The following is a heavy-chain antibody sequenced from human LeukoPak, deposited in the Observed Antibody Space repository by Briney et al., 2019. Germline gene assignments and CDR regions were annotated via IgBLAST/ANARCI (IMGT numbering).Heavy chain of an antibody. CDR2: ISSSSSYI. Sequence: GGSLRLSCAASGFTFSSYSMNWVRQAPGKGLEWVSSISSSSSYIYYADSVKGRFTISRDNAKNSLYLQMNSLRAEDTAVYYCAREEGITMVRGVCDYWGQGTLVTVSS. J-gene: IGHJ4*02. D-gene: IGHD3-10*01. V-gene: IGHV3-21*01. CDR3: AREEGITMVRGVCDY. CDR1: GFTFSSYS.